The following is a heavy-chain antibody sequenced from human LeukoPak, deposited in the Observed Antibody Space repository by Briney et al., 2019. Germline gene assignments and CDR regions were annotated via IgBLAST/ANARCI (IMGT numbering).Heavy chain of an antibody. J-gene: IGHJ4*02. CDR2: ISSSSSYI. CDR1: GFTFSSYS. CDR3: ARDGYYYDSSGYYYAFDY. V-gene: IGHV3-21*01. D-gene: IGHD3-22*01. Sequence: GGSLRLSCAASGFTFSSYSMNWVRQAPGKGLEWVSSISSSSSYIYYADSVKGRFTISRDNAKNSLYLQMNSLRAEDTAVYYCARDGYYYDSSGYYYAFDYWGQGTLVTVSS.